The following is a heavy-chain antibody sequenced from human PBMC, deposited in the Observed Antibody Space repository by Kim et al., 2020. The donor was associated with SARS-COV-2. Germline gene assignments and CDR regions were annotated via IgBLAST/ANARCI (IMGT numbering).Heavy chain of an antibody. D-gene: IGHD5-18*01. CDR2: IKQDGSEK. CDR3: ARETREYSYGRGVGYDYHGMHV. CDR1: GFTISNYW. Sequence: GGSLRLSCAASGFTISNYWVNWVRQAPGKGLEWVANIKQDGSEKYHVGSLKGRYTISRDNAQNSVYLQMTSLRVEDTAVYYCARETREYSYGRGVGYDYHGMHVWGEGTTVTVSS. J-gene: IGHJ6*04. V-gene: IGHV3-7*01.